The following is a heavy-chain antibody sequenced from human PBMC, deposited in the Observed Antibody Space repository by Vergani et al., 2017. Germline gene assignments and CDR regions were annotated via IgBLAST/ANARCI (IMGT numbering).Heavy chain of an antibody. CDR2: ISWNSGSI. CDR1: GFTFDDYA. V-gene: IGHV3-9*01. D-gene: IGHD2-8*01. CDR3: ASMEGAFDI. Sequence: EVQLVESGGGLVQPGRSLRLSCAASGFTFDDYAMHWVRQAPGKGLEWVSGISWNSGSIGYADSVKGRFTISRDNAKNSLYLQMNSLGAEDTALYYCASMEGAFDIGGQGTMVTVS. J-gene: IGHJ3*02.